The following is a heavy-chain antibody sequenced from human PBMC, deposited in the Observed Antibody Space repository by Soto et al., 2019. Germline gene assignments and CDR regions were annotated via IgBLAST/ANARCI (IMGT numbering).Heavy chain of an antibody. CDR1: GDTISTGGYT. D-gene: IGHD5-18*01. Sequence: SETLSLTCDVSGDTISTGGYTWNWIRQSPGKGLEWIGYIYSSGSTHYNPSLQNRVTISIDTSKNQVSLKVNSVTAADTAVYYCARDHPHSYGVYYFDYWGQGTPVTVSS. J-gene: IGHJ4*02. V-gene: IGHV4-61*08. CDR2: IYSSGST. CDR3: ARDHPHSYGVYYFDY.